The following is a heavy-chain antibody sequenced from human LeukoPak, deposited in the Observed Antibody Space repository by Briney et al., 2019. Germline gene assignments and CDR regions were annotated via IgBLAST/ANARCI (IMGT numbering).Heavy chain of an antibody. D-gene: IGHD1-26*01. J-gene: IGHJ4*02. Sequence: ASVKVSCKASGYTFTTSYMHWVRQAPGQGLEWMGIINPSGGTATYTQKLQGRVTMTRDTSTSTFYMELSRLRSEDTAIYYCTAGRVPNPFDYWGQGTLVTVSS. CDR1: GYTFTTSY. CDR2: INPSGGTA. V-gene: IGHV1-46*01. CDR3: TAGRVPNPFDY.